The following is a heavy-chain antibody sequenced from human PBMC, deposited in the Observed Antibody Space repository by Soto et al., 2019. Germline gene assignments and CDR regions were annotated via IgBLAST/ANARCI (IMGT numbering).Heavy chain of an antibody. V-gene: IGHV3-74*01. CDR1: GFTFSSYW. CDR3: ARDLQRSSSSWYSPYYYYYGMDV. D-gene: IGHD6-13*01. CDR2: INSDGSST. Sequence: GGSLRLSCAASGFTFSSYWMHWVRQAPGKGLVWVSRINSDGSSTSYADSVKGRFTISRDNAKNTLYLQMNSLRAEDTAVYYCARDLQRSSSSWYSPYYYYYGMDVWGQGTTVTVSS. J-gene: IGHJ6*02.